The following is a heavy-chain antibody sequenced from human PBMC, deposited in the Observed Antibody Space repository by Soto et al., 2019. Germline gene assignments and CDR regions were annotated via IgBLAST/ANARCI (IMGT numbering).Heavy chain of an antibody. CDR1: GYTFNTYG. Sequence: WASVKVSCEASGYTFNTYGISWVRQAPGQGLEWMGWISTFNGETRYAQKFQARVTVTTDTSTTTGYMELRSLRSDDTAVYYCARDVGYCSSSTCLIDHWGQGTLVTVSS. D-gene: IGHD2-2*01. J-gene: IGHJ4*02. CDR3: ARDVGYCSSSTCLIDH. V-gene: IGHV1-18*01. CDR2: ISTFNGET.